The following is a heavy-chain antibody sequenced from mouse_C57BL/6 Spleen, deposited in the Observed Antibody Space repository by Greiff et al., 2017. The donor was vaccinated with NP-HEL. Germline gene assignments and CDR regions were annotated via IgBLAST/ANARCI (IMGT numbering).Heavy chain of an antibody. J-gene: IGHJ2*01. D-gene: IGHD4-1*01. V-gene: IGHV1-50*01. CDR1: GYTFTSYW. Sequence: VQLQQPGAELVKPGASVKLSCKASGYTFTSYWMQWVKQRPGQGLEWIGEIDPSDSYTNYNQKFKGKATLTVDTSSSTAYMQLSSLTSEDSAVYYCARGLGPHFDYWGQGTTLTVSS. CDR3: ARGLGPHFDY. CDR2: IDPSDSYT.